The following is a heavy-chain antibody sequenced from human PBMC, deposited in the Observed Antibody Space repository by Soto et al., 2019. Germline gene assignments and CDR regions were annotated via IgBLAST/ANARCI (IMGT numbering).Heavy chain of an antibody. J-gene: IGHJ5*02. CDR2: IYHSGST. CDR3: ARGLGTMVRGGNWFDP. CDR1: GGSISSGGYY. V-gene: IGHV4-30-2*01. D-gene: IGHD3-10*01. Sequence: LSLTCTVSGGSISSGGYYWSWIRQHPGKGLEWIGYIYHSGSTYYNPSLKSRVTISVDGSKNQFSLKLSSVTAADTAVYYCARGLGTMVRGGNWFDPWGQGTLVTVSS.